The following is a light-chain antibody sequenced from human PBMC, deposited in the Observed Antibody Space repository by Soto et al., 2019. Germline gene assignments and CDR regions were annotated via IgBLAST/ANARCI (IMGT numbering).Light chain of an antibody. Sequence: EVVLTQSPATLSLSPGDRATLSCRASQSVSSHFAWYQQKSGQAPRLLIYDASKRATGIPARFSGSGSGTDFTLTISSLEPEDVAVYYCQQRSNWPTFGQGTRLEIK. CDR3: QQRSNWPT. J-gene: IGKJ5*01. CDR2: DAS. CDR1: QSVSSH. V-gene: IGKV3-11*01.